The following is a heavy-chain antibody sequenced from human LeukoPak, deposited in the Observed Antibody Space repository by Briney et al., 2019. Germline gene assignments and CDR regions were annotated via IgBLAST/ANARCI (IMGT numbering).Heavy chain of an antibody. Sequence: GGSLRLSCAASGFTFSSYWMSWVRQAPGKGLEWVANKKQDGSEKYYVDSVKGRFTISRDNAKNSLYLQMNSLRAEDTAVYYCARDGLVPAAISAYMDVWGKGTTVIVSS. V-gene: IGHV3-7*01. CDR2: KKQDGSEK. CDR1: GFTFSSYW. D-gene: IGHD2-2*02. J-gene: IGHJ6*03. CDR3: ARDGLVPAAISAYMDV.